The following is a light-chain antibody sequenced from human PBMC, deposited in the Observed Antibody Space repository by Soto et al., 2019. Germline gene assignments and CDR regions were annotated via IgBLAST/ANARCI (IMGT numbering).Light chain of an antibody. J-gene: IGLJ1*01. CDR1: SSNIGAGYD. CDR2: GNS. CDR3: QSYDSRLSGYV. Sequence: QAVVTQPPSVSGAPGQRVTISCTGSSSNIGAGYDVHWYQQLPGTAPKLLIYGNSNRPSGVPDRFSGSKSGTSASLAITGLQAEDEADYYFQSYDSRLSGYVFGTGTKLTVL. V-gene: IGLV1-40*01.